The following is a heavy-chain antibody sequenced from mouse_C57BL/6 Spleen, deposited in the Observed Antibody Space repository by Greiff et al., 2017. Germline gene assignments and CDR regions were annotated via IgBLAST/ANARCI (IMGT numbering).Heavy chain of an antibody. Sequence: EVKLMESVAELVRPGASVKLSCTASGFNIKNTYMHWVKQRPEQGLEWIGRIDPANGNTKYAPKFQGKATITADTSSNTAYLQLRSLTSEDTAIYYGAGSYDGSTGFAYWGQGTLVTVSA. D-gene: IGHD2-3*01. CDR3: AGSYDGSTGFAY. CDR1: GFNIKNTY. CDR2: IDPANGNT. V-gene: IGHV14-3*01. J-gene: IGHJ3*01.